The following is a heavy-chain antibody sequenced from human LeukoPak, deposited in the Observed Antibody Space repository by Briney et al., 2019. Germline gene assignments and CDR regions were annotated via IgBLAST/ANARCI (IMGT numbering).Heavy chain of an antibody. CDR3: ARGPRIASRLYYYMDV. CDR2: INHSGST. CDR1: GGSFSGYY. Sequence: SETLSLICTVYGGSFSGYYWSWIRQPPGKGLEWIGEINHSGSTNYNPSLKSRVTISVDTSKNQFSLKLSSVTAADTAVYYCARGPRIASRLYYYMDVWGKGTTVTVSS. V-gene: IGHV4-34*01. J-gene: IGHJ6*03. D-gene: IGHD2-21*01.